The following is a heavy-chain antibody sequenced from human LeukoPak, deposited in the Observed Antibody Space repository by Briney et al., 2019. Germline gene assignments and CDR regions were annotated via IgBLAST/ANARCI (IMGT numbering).Heavy chain of an antibody. CDR1: GASISRSSYY. V-gene: IGHV4-39*01. J-gene: IGHJ4*02. CDR3: ARTKYSSKWSSFDY. Sequence: SETLSLTCTVSGASISRSSYYWGWIRQPPGKGLEWIGTIDYSGSTSYNPSLKSRVTISADTSKNQFSLKVSSVTASDTAVYYCARTKYSSKWSSFDYWGQGTLVTVSS. D-gene: IGHD6-13*01. CDR2: IDYSGST.